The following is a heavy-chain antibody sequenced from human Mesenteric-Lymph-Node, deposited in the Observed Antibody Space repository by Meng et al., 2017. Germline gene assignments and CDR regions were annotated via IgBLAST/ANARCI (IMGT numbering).Heavy chain of an antibody. D-gene: IGHD3-22*01. Sequence: QVQLVQSGAEGKKPGASVRASCKASGYTFTSYYIYWVRQAPGQGLEWMGIIDSGGGYTSYAQKFRGRVTMTRDTSTNTVYMELSSLRFEDTAVFYCARSLDTSGHAYFDYWGQGTLVTVSS. CDR3: ARSLDTSGHAYFDY. V-gene: IGHV1-46*01. J-gene: IGHJ4*02. CDR2: IDSGGGYT. CDR1: GYTFTSYY.